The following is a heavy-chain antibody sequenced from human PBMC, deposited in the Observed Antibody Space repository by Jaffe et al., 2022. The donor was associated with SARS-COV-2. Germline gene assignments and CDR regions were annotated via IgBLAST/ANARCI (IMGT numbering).Heavy chain of an antibody. CDR1: GFTFSRFA. J-gene: IGHJ4*02. V-gene: IGHV3-30*04. Sequence: QVKLVGSGGGVVQPGRSLRLSCAASGFTFSRFAMQWVRQTPGKGLEWVAGMSYDGSDKYYAESVKGRFTISRDNSKNTLYLQMNSLRVEDTAVYYCARDWAAHIPIYWGRGTLVTVSS. CDR3: ARDWAAHIPIY. D-gene: IGHD2-15*01. CDR2: MSYDGSDK.